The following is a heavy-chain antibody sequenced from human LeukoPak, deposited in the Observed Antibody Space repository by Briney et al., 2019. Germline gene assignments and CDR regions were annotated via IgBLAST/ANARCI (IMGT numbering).Heavy chain of an antibody. V-gene: IGHV4-4*07. CDR1: GGSISNYY. CDR3: ATEPTRTPYYYMDV. CDR2: ISSSGSA. J-gene: IGHJ6*03. Sequence: PSETLSLTCTVSGGSISNYYWNWIRQPAGKGLEWIGRISSSGSANYNPSPKSRVTLSVDTSKNQLSLILNSVTAADTAVFYCATEPTRTPYYYMDVWGTGTTVIVSS. D-gene: IGHD1-1*01.